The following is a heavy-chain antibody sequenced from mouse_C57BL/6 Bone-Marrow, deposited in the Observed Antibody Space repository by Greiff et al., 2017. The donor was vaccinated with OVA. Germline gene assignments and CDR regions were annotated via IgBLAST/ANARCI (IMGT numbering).Heavy chain of an antibody. V-gene: IGHV14-2*01. CDR2: IDPEGGET. CDR3: ASIYYYGLDY. Sequence: VQLKQSGAELVKPGASVKLSCTASGFNIKDYYMHWVKQRTEQGLEWIGRIDPEGGETKYAPKFQGKATITADTSSNTAYLQLSSLTSEDTAVYYCASIYYYGLDYWGQGTTLTVSS. J-gene: IGHJ2*01. D-gene: IGHD1-1*01. CDR1: GFNIKDYY.